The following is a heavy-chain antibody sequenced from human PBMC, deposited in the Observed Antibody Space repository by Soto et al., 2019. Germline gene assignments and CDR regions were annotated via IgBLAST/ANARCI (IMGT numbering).Heavy chain of an antibody. CDR3: TTGPYVDIVGDY. Sequence: EVQLVESGGGLVKPGGSLRLSCAASGFTFSSAWMSWVRQAPGKGLEWVGRIKSKTDGGTTDYAAPVKGRFTISRDDSKNTLYLQMNSLKTEDTAVYYRTTGPYVDIVGDYWGQGTLVTVSS. J-gene: IGHJ4*02. V-gene: IGHV3-15*01. CDR1: GFTFSSAW. D-gene: IGHD5-12*01. CDR2: IKSKTDGGTT.